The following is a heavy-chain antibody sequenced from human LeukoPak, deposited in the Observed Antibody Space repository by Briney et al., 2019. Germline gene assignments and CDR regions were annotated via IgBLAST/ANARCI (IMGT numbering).Heavy chain of an antibody. D-gene: IGHD6-13*01. CDR1: GYTFTSYG. CDR3: ARDWYSSSWPEFDY. J-gene: IGHJ4*02. V-gene: IGHV1-18*01. Sequence: ASVKVSCKASGYTFTSYGVSWVRQAPGQGLEWMGWISAYNGNTNYAQKLQGRVTMTTDTSTSTAYMELRSLRSDDTAVYYCARDWYSSSWPEFDYWGQGTLVTVSS. CDR2: ISAYNGNT.